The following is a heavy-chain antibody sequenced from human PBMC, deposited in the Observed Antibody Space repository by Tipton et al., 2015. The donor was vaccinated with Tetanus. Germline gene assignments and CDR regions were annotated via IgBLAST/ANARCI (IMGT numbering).Heavy chain of an antibody. CDR2: IGFRGNT. CDR1: GFDFRNYD. D-gene: IGHD3-10*01. J-gene: IGHJ4*02. CDR3: VRDDAGRGCDY. Sequence: SLRLSCAASGFDFRNYDMHWVRQAXGKXLEWVSLIGFRGNTHYADSVKGRFTISRDNSRNPLYLQMSSLRDDDTAMYYCVRDDAGRGCDYWGKGTLVTVSS. V-gene: IGHV3-13*01.